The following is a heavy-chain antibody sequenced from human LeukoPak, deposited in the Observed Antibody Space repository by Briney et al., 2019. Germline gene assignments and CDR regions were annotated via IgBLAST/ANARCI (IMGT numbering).Heavy chain of an antibody. D-gene: IGHD6-25*01. CDR2: IIPAFGTA. V-gene: IGHV1-69*05. CDR1: GGTFSSSA. Sequence: SVKVSCKASGGTFSSSAISWVRQAPGQGLEWMGGIIPAFGTANYAQKFQGRVTITTDDSTSTAYMELSSLRSEDTAVYYCAREGVVSSGWDYWGQGTLVTVSS. CDR3: AREGVVSSGWDY. J-gene: IGHJ4*02.